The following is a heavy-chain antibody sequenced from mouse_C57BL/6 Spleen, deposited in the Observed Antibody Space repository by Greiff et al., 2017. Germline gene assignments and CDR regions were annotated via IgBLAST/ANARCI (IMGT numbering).Heavy chain of an antibody. V-gene: IGHV1-53*01. CDR1: GYTFTSYW. Sequence: QVQLQQPGTELVKPGASVKLPCKASGYTFTSYWMHWVKQRPGQGLEWIGNINPSNGGTNYNEKFKSKATLTVDKSSSTAYMQLSSLTSEDSAVYYCAREGLSLPPFDYWGQGTTLTVSS. D-gene: IGHD3-1*01. CDR3: AREGLSLPPFDY. CDR2: INPSNGGT. J-gene: IGHJ2*01.